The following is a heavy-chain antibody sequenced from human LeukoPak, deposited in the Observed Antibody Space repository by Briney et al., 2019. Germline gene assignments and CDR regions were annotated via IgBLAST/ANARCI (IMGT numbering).Heavy chain of an antibody. CDR1: GFTFSSYT. V-gene: IGHV3-21*01. Sequence: GGSLRLSCAASGFTFSSYTMNWVRQAPGKGLEWVSSISSSSGYIYYADSVKGRFTISRDNAKNSLYLQMSSLRDEDTAVYYCARDRGQLVIPFFFDYWGQGILVTVSS. J-gene: IGHJ4*02. CDR3: ARDRGQLVIPFFFDY. CDR2: ISSSSGYI. D-gene: IGHD3-9*01.